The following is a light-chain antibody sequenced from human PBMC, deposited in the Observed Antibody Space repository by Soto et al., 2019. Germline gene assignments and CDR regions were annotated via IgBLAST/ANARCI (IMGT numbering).Light chain of an antibody. CDR1: QSVNQK. CDR2: VAS. V-gene: IGKV3-15*01. Sequence: EIVLTQSTATLSVSPGERATLSCRASQSVNQKLGWYQQKPGQAPRLLIYVASYRATGIQARFSGSGSGTEYTLTISNLQAEDFAVYYCQQFNNWPHTFGQGSRLEIK. CDR3: QQFNNWPHT. J-gene: IGKJ2*01.